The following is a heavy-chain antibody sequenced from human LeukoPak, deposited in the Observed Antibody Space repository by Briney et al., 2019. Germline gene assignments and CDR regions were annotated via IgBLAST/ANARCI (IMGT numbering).Heavy chain of an antibody. CDR3: ARVSGDQVWFDP. CDR1: GGTFSSYA. V-gene: IGHV1-69*04. D-gene: IGHD2-2*01. CDR2: IIPILGIA. Sequence: ASVKVSCKASGGTFSSYAISWVRQAPGQGLEWMGRIIPILGIANYAQKFQGRVTITADKSTSTAYMELSSLRSEDTAVYYCARVSGDQVWFDPWGQGTLVTVSS. J-gene: IGHJ5*02.